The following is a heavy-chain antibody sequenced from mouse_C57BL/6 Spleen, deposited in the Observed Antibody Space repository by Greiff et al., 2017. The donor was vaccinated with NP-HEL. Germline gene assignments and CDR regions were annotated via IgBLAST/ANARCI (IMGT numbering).Heavy chain of an antibody. Sequence: QVQLKESGPGLVQPSQSLSITCTVSGFSLTSYGVHWVRQSPGKGLEWLGVIWSGGSTDYNAAFISRLSISKDNSKGQVFFKMNSLQADDTAVYYCARNRDYYGSTLFDYWGQGTTLTVSS. D-gene: IGHD1-1*01. CDR3: ARNRDYYGSTLFDY. J-gene: IGHJ2*01. CDR1: GFSLTSYG. CDR2: IWSGGST. V-gene: IGHV2-2*01.